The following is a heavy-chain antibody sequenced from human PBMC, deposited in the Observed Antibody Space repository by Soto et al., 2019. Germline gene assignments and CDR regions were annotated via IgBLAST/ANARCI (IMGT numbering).Heavy chain of an antibody. CDR1: GYSFTDYH. J-gene: IGHJ4*02. D-gene: IGHD3-22*01. CDR3: ARDKGAYYSHLVY. Sequence: QVQLVQSGAEVKKPGASVKVSCKASGYSFTDYHIHWVRQAPGQGLEWLGRINPKSGGTSTAQKFQGWVTMTTDTSISTASMELTRLTSDDTAIYYCARDKGAYYSHLVYWGQGTLVTVSS. V-gene: IGHV1-2*04. CDR2: INPKSGGT.